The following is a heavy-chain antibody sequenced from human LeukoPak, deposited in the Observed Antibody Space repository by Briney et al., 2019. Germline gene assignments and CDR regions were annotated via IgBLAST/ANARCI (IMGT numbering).Heavy chain of an antibody. CDR1: GGTFSSYA. Sequence: ASVKVSCKASGGTFSSYAISWVRQAPGQGLEWMGGIIPIFGTADYAQKFQGRVTITADESTSTAYMELSSLRSEDTAVYYCVNNINVDTAMELFDYRGQGTLVTVSS. CDR3: VNNINVDTAMELFDY. CDR2: IIPIFGTA. D-gene: IGHD5-18*01. V-gene: IGHV1-69*13. J-gene: IGHJ4*02.